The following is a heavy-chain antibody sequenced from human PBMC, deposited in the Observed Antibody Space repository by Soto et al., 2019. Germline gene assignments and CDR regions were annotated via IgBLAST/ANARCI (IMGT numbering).Heavy chain of an antibody. CDR2: IWYDGSNK. V-gene: IGHV3-33*01. CDR1: GFTFSSYG. J-gene: IGHJ4*02. Sequence: GGSLRLSCAASGFTFSSYGMHWVRQAPGKGLEWVAVIWYDGSNKYYADSVKGRFTISRDNSKNTLYLQMNSLRAEETAVYYCARGSYYDFWSGYYNGPSPDYWGQGTLVTVSS. CDR3: ARGSYYDFWSGYYNGPSPDY. D-gene: IGHD3-3*01.